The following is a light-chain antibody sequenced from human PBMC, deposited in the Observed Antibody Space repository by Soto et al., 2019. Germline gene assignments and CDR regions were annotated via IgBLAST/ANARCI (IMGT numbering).Light chain of an antibody. CDR3: QQYDNLPIT. CDR1: QDISNH. J-gene: IGKJ5*01. CDR2: DAS. Sequence: DLQMTQSPSSLSASVGDRVTITCQASQDISNHLNWYQQKPGKAPKFLIYDASNLETGVPSRFSGSGSGTDFTFTISSLQPEDIATYYCQQYDNLPITFGQGTRLEIK. V-gene: IGKV1-33*01.